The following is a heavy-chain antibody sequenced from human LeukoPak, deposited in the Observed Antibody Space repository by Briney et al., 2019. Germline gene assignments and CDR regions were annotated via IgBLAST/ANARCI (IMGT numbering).Heavy chain of an antibody. V-gene: IGHV1-2*02. J-gene: IGHJ3*02. CDR3: AREGVKDIVVVPAAIRAFDI. D-gene: IGHD2-2*01. Sequence: ASVKVSCKASGYTFTGYYMHWVRQAPGQGLEWMGWINPNSGGTNYARKFQGRVTMTRDTSISTAYMELSRLRSDDTAVYYCAREGVKDIVVVPAAIRAFDIWGQGTMVTVSS. CDR1: GYTFTGYY. CDR2: INPNSGGT.